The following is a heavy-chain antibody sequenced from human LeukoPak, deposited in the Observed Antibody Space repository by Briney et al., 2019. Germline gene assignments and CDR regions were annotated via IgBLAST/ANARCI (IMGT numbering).Heavy chain of an antibody. J-gene: IGHJ3*02. CDR1: GYTFTSYG. CDR2: ISAYNGNT. V-gene: IGHV1-18*01. CDR3: ARVNSWNPDAFDI. Sequence: ASVKVSCKASGYTFTSYGISWVRQAPGQGLEWMGWISAYNGNTNYAQKLQGRVTITRNTSISTAYMELSSLRSEDTAVYYCARVNSWNPDAFDIWGQGTMVTVSS. D-gene: IGHD1-1*01.